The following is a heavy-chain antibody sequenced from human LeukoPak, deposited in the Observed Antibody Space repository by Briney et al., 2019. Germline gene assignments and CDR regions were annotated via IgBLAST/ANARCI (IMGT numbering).Heavy chain of an antibody. CDR1: GGSFSGYY. CDR2: INHSGST. D-gene: IGHD6-19*01. CDR3: ATVGSDWYLRYFQH. J-gene: IGHJ1*01. Sequence: SETLSLTCAVYGGSFSGYYWSWIRQSPGKGLEWIGEINHSGSTNYNPSLKSRVTISVDTSKNQFSLKLSSVTAADTAMYYCATVGSDWYLRYFQHWGQGTLVTVSS. V-gene: IGHV4-34*01.